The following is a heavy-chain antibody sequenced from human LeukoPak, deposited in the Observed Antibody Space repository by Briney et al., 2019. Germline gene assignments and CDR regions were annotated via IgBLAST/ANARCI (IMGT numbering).Heavy chain of an antibody. CDR1: GYSFTSYW. D-gene: IGHD2-15*01. J-gene: IGHJ4*02. CDR2: IYPGDSDT. V-gene: IGHV5-51*01. Sequence: GESLKISCKGSGYSFTSYWIGWVRQMPGKGLEWMGIIYPGDSDTRYSPSLQGQVTISADKSISTAYLQWSSLKASDTAMYYCATLPLYCSGGSCYRSYFDYWGQGTLVTVSS. CDR3: ATLPLYCSGGSCYRSYFDY.